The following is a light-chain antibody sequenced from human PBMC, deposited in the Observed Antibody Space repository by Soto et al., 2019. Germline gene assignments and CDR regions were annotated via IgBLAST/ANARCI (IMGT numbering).Light chain of an antibody. CDR2: GAS. V-gene: IGKV1-9*01. CDR3: QQVNSYPPT. Sequence: IQLTQSPSSLSASIGDRVTITCRASQGIYNHFAWYQQKPGTAPRLLIYGASTLQTGVPSRFSGSGSGTDFTLTISSLQPEDFTTYNCQQVNSYPPTFGQGTKLEI. CDR1: QGIYNH. J-gene: IGKJ2*01.